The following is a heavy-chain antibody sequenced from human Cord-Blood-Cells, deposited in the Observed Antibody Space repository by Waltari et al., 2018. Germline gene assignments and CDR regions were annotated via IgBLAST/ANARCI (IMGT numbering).Heavy chain of an antibody. J-gene: IGHJ6*03. V-gene: IGHV4-34*01. CDR2: INHSGST. Sequence: GLLKPSETLSLTCAVYGGSFSGYYWSWIRQPPGKGLEWSGEINHSGSTNYNPSRKSRVTISVDTSKNQFSLKLSSVTAADTAVYYCARVVAAAIRCDYYYYYMDVWGKGTTVTVSS. CDR1: GGSFSGYY. CDR3: ARVVAAAIRCDYYYYYMDV. D-gene: IGHD2-2*02.